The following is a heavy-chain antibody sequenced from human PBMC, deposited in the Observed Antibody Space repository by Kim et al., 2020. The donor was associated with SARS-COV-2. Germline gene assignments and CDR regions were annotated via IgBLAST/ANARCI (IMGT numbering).Heavy chain of an antibody. CDR2: IYYSGST. Sequence: SETLSLTCTVSGGSISSGGYYWSWIRQHPGKGLEWIGYIYYSGSTYYNPSLKSRVTISVDTSKNQFSLKLSSVTAAATAVYYCASYVKSYCSGGSCNGGYYYYGMDVWGQGTTVTVSS. J-gene: IGHJ6*02. D-gene: IGHD2-15*01. V-gene: IGHV4-31*03. CDR3: ASYVKSYCSGGSCNGGYYYYGMDV. CDR1: GGSISSGGYY.